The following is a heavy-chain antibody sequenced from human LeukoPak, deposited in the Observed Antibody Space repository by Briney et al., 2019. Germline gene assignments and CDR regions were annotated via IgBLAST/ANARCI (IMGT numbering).Heavy chain of an antibody. V-gene: IGHV1-18*01. CDR3: ASSSGSYYVPDAFDI. Sequence: ASVKVSCKASGYTFTSYGISWVRQAPGQGLEWMGWISAYNGNTNYAQKLQGRVTITTDTSTSTAYMELRSLRSDDTAVYYCASSSGSYYVPDAFDIWGQGTMVTVSS. J-gene: IGHJ3*02. D-gene: IGHD1-26*01. CDR2: ISAYNGNT. CDR1: GYTFTSYG.